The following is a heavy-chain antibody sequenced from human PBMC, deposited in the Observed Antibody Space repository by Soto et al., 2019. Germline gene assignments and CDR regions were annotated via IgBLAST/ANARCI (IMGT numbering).Heavy chain of an antibody. V-gene: IGHV4-34*01. Sequence: QVQLQQWGAGLLKPSETLSLTCAVYGGSFSAYYWSWIRQPPGKGLEWIGEVNDGGRPNYSVSLKRRLTISLDTSKNQFPLKLSAVTAADTAVYYCAGLGYYHSGGPPWGQGTLVTVSS. CDR3: AGLGYYHSGGPP. CDR1: GGSFSAYY. D-gene: IGHD3-22*01. CDR2: VNDGGRP. J-gene: IGHJ4*02.